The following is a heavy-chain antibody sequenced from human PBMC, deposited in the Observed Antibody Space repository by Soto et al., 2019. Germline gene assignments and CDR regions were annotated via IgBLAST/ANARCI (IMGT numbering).Heavy chain of an antibody. CDR1: GGTFGSYA. D-gene: IGHD6-6*01. Sequence: SVKVSCKASGGTFGSYAISWVRQAPGQGLEWMGGIIPIFGTANYAQKFQGRVTITADESTSTAYMELSSLRSEDTAVYYCARQQLVLDDYYYYYGMDVWGQGTTVTVSS. J-gene: IGHJ6*02. CDR2: IIPIFGTA. V-gene: IGHV1-69*13. CDR3: ARQQLVLDDYYYYYGMDV.